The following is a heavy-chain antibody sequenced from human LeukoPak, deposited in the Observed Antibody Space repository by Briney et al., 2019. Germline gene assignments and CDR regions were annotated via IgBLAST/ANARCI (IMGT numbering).Heavy chain of an antibody. D-gene: IGHD5-12*01. J-gene: IGHJ4*02. CDR3: ARSYSGYDLYDY. Sequence: ASVKASCKASGYTFTGYYMHWVRQAPGQGLEWMGWINPNSGGTNYAQKFQGWVTMTRDTSISTAYMELSRLRSDDTAVYYCARSYSGYDLYDYWGQGTLVTVSS. CDR2: INPNSGGT. CDR1: GYTFTGYY. V-gene: IGHV1-2*04.